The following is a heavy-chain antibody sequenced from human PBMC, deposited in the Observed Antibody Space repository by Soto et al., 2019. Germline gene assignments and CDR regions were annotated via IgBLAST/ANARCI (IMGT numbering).Heavy chain of an antibody. Sequence: EPLCLTSTVAGGYISSFFGNWIRQSPGKGLEYIGYIYYSGTTNYNPSLKSRVTISVDTSKNQFSLKLSSVTAADTAVYYCAGEDGYKFDYWGQGTLVTVSS. D-gene: IGHD3-22*01. V-gene: IGHV4-59*01. CDR2: IYYSGTT. CDR3: AGEDGYKFDY. CDR1: GGYISSFF. J-gene: IGHJ4*02.